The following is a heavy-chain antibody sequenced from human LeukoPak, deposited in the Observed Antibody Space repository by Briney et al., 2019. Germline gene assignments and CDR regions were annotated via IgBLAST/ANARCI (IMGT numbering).Heavy chain of an antibody. V-gene: IGHV3-7*03. CDR2: IKQDGSDK. Sequence: GSLRLSCAASGFTFSSYWMSWVRQAPGKGLEWVANIKQDGSDKYYVDSVKGRFTISRDNSKNTLYLQMNSLRAEDTALYYCARDYFGSPSALDYWGQGTLVTVSS. D-gene: IGHD1-26*01. CDR1: GFTFSSYW. CDR3: ARDYFGSPSALDY. J-gene: IGHJ4*02.